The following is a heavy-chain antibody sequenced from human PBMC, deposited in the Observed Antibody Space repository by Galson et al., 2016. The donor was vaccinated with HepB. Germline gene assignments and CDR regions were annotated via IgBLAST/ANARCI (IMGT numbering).Heavy chain of an antibody. Sequence: SLRLSCAASGFAFSKHSMNWVRQAPGKGLEWVSSISSRSDYIHYADSVTGRFTISRDNAKSSLYLQMNSLRAEDTAVYYCARDSSDVDFYDILSGFPPPWFYGMDVWGQGTTATVSS. CDR2: ISSRSDYI. CDR1: GFAFSKHS. CDR3: ARDSSDVDFYDILSGFPPPWFYGMDV. J-gene: IGHJ6*02. V-gene: IGHV3-21*06. D-gene: IGHD3-9*01.